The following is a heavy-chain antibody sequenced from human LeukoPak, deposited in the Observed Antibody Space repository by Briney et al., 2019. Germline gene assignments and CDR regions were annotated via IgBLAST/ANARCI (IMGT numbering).Heavy chain of an antibody. D-gene: IGHD3-22*01. CDR2: ISAYNGNT. Sequence: ASVKVSCKASGYTFTSYGISWVRQAPGQGLEWMGWISAYNGNTNYAQKLQGRVTMTTDTSTSTAYMELRSLRSDDTAVYYCARSLRETNYYDSSGYYPYCFDHWGQGTLVTVSS. J-gene: IGHJ4*02. V-gene: IGHV1-18*01. CDR3: ARSLRETNYYDSSGYYPYCFDH. CDR1: GYTFTSYG.